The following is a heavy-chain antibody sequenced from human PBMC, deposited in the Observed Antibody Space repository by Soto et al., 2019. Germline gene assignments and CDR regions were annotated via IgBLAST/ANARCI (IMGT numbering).Heavy chain of an antibody. J-gene: IGHJ3*01. CDR3: ARRLDDRADEGFDV. CDR1: GGTFSTYT. Sequence: QVHLVQSGAEVRKPGSSVKVSCKTSGGTFSTYTIYWVRQAPGQGLERMGRIIPLFGTTRYAQNFQDRVTIIAEESTSTTYMELSSLRAEDTALYYCARRLDDRADEGFDVWGEGTAVTASA. V-gene: IGHV1-69*18. CDR2: IIPLFGTT. D-gene: IGHD3-16*01.